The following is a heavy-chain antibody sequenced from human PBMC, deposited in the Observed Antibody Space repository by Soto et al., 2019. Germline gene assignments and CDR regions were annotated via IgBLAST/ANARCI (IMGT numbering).Heavy chain of an antibody. CDR1: GDSVSSNSSA. D-gene: IGHD2-2*01. V-gene: IGHV6-1*01. CDR3: ARGGVVVVPAALYYYGMDV. CDR2: TYYRSKWYN. J-gene: IGHJ6*02. Sequence: SQTLSLTCAISGDSVSSNSSAWNWISQSPSRGLEWLGRTYYRSKWYNDYAVSVKSRITINPDTSKNQFSLQLNSVTPEDTAVYYCARGGVVVVPAALYYYGMDVWGQGTTVTVSS.